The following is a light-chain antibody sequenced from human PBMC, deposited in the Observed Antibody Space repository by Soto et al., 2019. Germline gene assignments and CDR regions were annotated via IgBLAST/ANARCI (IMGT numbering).Light chain of an antibody. CDR2: ETS. V-gene: IGKV1-5*03. Sequence: DIQMTQSPSTLSASVGDRVTITCRASQNISPWLAWYQQKPGKAPSLLIYETSSLENGVPSRFSGSGSGTKFSLTISSLQPDDSATYYCQQYNSGWTFGQGTKVEIK. CDR1: QNISPW. CDR3: QQYNSGWT. J-gene: IGKJ1*01.